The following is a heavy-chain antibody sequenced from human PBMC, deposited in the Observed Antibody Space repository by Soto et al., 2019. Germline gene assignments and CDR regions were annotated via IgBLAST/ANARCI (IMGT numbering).Heavy chain of an antibody. CDR1: GGSFSGYY. CDR2: INDRGSI. CDR3: ARESHDILTGPPWVWYFDL. Sequence: QVQLQQWGAGPLRPLETLSLTCGVSGGSFSGYYWAWIRQSPGKGLEWIGEINDRGSINYNPSLKSRVIISVDTSKNQYSLNLRSVTAADTAVYYCARESHDILTGPPWVWYFDLWGRGTLVTVSS. D-gene: IGHD3-9*01. J-gene: IGHJ2*01. V-gene: IGHV4-34*01.